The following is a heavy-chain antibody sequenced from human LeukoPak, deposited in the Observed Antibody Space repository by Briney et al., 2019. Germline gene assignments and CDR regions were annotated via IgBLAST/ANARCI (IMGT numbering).Heavy chain of an antibody. D-gene: IGHD3-22*01. Sequence: GTISYAQKFRGRVTMTTDTSTSTVYMELSSLRSEDTAVYYCARAPANKYDSRLPEDFWGQGALVTVSS. CDR2: GTI. CDR3: ARAPANKYDSRLPEDF. V-gene: IGHV1-46*01. J-gene: IGHJ4*02.